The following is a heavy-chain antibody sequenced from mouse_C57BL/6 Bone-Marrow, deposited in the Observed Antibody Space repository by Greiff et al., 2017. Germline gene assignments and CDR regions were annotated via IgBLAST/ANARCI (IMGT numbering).Heavy chain of an antibody. Sequence: VQLQQSGPELVKPGASVKLSCKASGYTFTSYGINWVKQRPGQGLEWIGWIYPRDGSTKYNEKFKGKATLTVDTSSSTAYMELHSLTSEDAAVEFCARPYGRGYFDYWGQGTTLTVSS. CDR3: ARPYGRGYFDY. CDR1: GYTFTSYG. CDR2: IYPRDGST. J-gene: IGHJ2*01. V-gene: IGHV1-85*01. D-gene: IGHD1-1*01.